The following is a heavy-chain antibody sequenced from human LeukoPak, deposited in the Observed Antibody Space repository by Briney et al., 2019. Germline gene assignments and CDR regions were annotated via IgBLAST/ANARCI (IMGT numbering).Heavy chain of an antibody. J-gene: IGHJ4*02. V-gene: IGHV4-39*01. Sequence: PSETLSLTCTVSGGSISSSSYYWGWIRQPPGKGLEWIASIYYSGSTYYNPSLKSRVTISVDTSRNQFSLKLSSVTAADTAVYYCASLAVAGLSEGYWGQGTLVIDSS. CDR3: ASLAVAGLSEGY. CDR2: IYYSGST. CDR1: GGSISSSSYY. D-gene: IGHD6-19*01.